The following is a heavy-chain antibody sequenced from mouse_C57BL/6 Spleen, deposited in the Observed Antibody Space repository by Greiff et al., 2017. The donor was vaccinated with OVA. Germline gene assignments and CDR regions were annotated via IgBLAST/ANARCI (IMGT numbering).Heavy chain of an antibody. V-gene: IGHV1-50*01. CDR1: GYTFTSYW. Sequence: QVQLQQSGAELVKPGASVKLSCKASGYTFTSYWMQWVKQRPGQGLEWIGEIDPSDSYTNYNQKFKGKATLTVDTSSSTAYMQLSSLTSDDSAVYYCAREGQFAYWGQGTLVTVSA. CDR3: AREGQFAY. D-gene: IGHD3-3*01. CDR2: IDPSDSYT. J-gene: IGHJ3*01.